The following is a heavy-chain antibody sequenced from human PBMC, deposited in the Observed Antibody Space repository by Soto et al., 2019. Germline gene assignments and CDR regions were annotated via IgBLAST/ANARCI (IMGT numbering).Heavy chain of an antibody. CDR3: VRGGGWYPVDY. CDR2: IYYSGST. D-gene: IGHD6-19*01. J-gene: IGHJ4*02. V-gene: IGHV4-59*01. Sequence: QVQLQESGPGLVKPSETLSLTCTVSGGSISSYYWSWIRQPPGKGLEWIGYIYYSGSTNYNPSLKSRVTISVDTSKNQFSLKLSSVTAADTAVYYCVRGGGWYPVDYWGQGTLVTVSS. CDR1: GGSISSYY.